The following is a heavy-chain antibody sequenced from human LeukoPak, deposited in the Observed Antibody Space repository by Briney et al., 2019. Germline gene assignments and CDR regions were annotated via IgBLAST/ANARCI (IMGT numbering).Heavy chain of an antibody. Sequence: PGGSLRLSCAASGFTFSSYAMSWVRQAPGKGLEWVSAISGSGGSTYYADSVKGRFTISRDNSKNTLYLQMNSLRAEDTAVYYCANLGYCSGGSCYDDYWGQGTLLTVSS. CDR1: GFTFSSYA. CDR3: ANLGYCSGGSCYDDY. CDR2: ISGSGGST. V-gene: IGHV3-23*01. J-gene: IGHJ4*02. D-gene: IGHD2-15*01.